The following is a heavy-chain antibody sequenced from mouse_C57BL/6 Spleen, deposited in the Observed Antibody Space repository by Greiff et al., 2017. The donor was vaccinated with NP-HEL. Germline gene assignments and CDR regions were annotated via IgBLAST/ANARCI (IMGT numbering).Heavy chain of an antibody. D-gene: IGHD1-1*01. CDR3: AKGPITTVVGDYAMDY. CDR2: INPNNGGT. CDR1: GYTFTDYY. Sequence: VQLQQSGPELVKPGASVEISCKASGYTFTDYYMNWVKQSHGKSLEWIGDINPNNGGTSYNQKFKGKATLTVDKSSSTAYMELRSLTSEDSAVYYCAKGPITTVVGDYAMDYWGQGTSVTVSS. J-gene: IGHJ4*01. V-gene: IGHV1-26*01.